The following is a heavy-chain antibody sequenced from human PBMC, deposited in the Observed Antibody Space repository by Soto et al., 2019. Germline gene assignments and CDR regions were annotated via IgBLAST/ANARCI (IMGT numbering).Heavy chain of an antibody. CDR3: ARADNTAMVSLDY. CDR1: GGSISSDY. Sequence: PSETLSLTCTVSGGSISSDYWSWIRQPPGKGLEWIGYIYYSGSTYYNPSLKSRVTISVDTSKNQFSLKLSSVTAADTAVYYCARADNTAMVSLDYWGQGTLVTVSS. D-gene: IGHD5-18*01. J-gene: IGHJ4*02. CDR2: IYYSGST. V-gene: IGHV4-30-4*01.